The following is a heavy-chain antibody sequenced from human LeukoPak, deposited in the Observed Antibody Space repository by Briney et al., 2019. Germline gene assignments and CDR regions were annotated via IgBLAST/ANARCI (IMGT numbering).Heavy chain of an antibody. Sequence: GGSPRLSCAASGFTFSSYGMHWVRQAPGKGLEWVAFIRYDGSNKYYADSVKGRFTISRDNAKNSLYLQMNSLRAEDTAVYYCARDETYDYVWGSFHYPFDYWGQGTLVTVSS. CDR2: IRYDGSNK. V-gene: IGHV3-30*02. CDR1: GFTFSSYG. CDR3: ARDETYDYVWGSFHYPFDY. D-gene: IGHD3-16*02. J-gene: IGHJ4*02.